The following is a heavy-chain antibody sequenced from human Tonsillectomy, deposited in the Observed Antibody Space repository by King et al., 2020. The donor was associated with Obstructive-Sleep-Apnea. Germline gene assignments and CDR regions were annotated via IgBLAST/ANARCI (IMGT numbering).Heavy chain of an antibody. CDR1: GYSISRGYY. D-gene: IGHD3-22*01. CDR2: IDHSGST. V-gene: IGHV4-38-2*02. J-gene: IGHJ4*02. Sequence: LQLQESGPGLVKPSETLSLTCTVSGYSISRGYYWGWIRQPPGKGLEWIGSIDHSGSTYYNPSLKSPVTISVDPSKNQFSLKLSSVTAADTAVYYCARDYYYDSSGYYVDYWGQGTLVTVSS. CDR3: ARDYYYDSSGYYVDY.